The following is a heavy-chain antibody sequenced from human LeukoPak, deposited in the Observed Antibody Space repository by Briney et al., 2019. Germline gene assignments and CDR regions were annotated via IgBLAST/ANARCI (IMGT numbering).Heavy chain of an antibody. Sequence: ASVKVSCKASGGTFSSYAFSWVRQAPGQGLEWMGRIILIHGISNYAQKFQGRVTITADKSTSTAYMELNSLRSEDTAVYYCARGPHFDPWGQGTLVTVSS. J-gene: IGHJ5*02. V-gene: IGHV1-69*04. CDR3: ARGPHFDP. CDR2: IILIHGIS. CDR1: GGTFSSYA.